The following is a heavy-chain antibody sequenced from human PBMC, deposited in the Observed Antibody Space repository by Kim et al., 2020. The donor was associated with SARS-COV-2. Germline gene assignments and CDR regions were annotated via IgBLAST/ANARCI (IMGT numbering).Heavy chain of an antibody. J-gene: IGHJ6*03. V-gene: IGHV4-4*06. D-gene: IGHD3-16*01. CDR3: ARDVGYGITSYYYHLDV. Sequence: LKSRVTMSGDTTKNQFSLRLTSVTAADTAVYYCARDVGYGITSYYYHLDVWGEGTTVTVSS.